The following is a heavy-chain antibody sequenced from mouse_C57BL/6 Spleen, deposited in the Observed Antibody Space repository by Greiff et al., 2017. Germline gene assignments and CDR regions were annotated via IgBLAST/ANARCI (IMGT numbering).Heavy chain of an antibody. CDR2: ISYDGSN. V-gene: IGHV3-6*01. CDR3: TLYYDYDDGPHWYFDV. CDR1: GYSITSGYY. J-gene: IGHJ1*03. D-gene: IGHD2-4*01. Sequence: EVQLQQSGPGLVKPSQSLSLTCSVTGYSITSGYYWNWIRQFPGNKLEWMGYISYDGSNNYNPSLKNRISITRDTSKNQFFLKLNSVTTEDTATYYCTLYYDYDDGPHWYFDVWGTGTTVTVSS.